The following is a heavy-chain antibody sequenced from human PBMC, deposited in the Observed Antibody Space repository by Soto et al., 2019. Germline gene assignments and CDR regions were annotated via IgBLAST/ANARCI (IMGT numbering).Heavy chain of an antibody. CDR2: IYHSGST. D-gene: IGHD3-10*01. J-gene: IGHJ6*02. V-gene: IGHV4-38-2*02. Sequence: PSETLSLTCAVSGYSISSGYYWGWIRQPPGKGLEWIGSIYHSGSTYYNPSLKSRVTISVDTSKNQFSLKLSSVTAADTAVYYCAREIKDVFRFPYYYGMDVWGQGTTVTVSS. CDR1: GYSISSGYY. CDR3: AREIKDVFRFPYYYGMDV.